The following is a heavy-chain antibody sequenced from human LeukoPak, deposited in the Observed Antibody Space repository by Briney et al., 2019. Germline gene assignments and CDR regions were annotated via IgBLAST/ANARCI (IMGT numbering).Heavy chain of an antibody. J-gene: IGHJ4*02. Sequence: SETLSLTCTISGGSISGSSYYWGWIRQPPGKGLEWIGSIYYSGNTYYNPSLKSRVTISVDTSKNQFSLKLSSVTAADTAVYYCARDSIAAAALYYWGQGTLVTVSS. CDR1: GGSISGSSYY. CDR2: IYYSGNT. V-gene: IGHV4-39*02. CDR3: ARDSIAAAALYY. D-gene: IGHD6-13*01.